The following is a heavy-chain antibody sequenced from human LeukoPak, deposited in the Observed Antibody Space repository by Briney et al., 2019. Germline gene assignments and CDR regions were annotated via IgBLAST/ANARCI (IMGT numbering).Heavy chain of an antibody. CDR1: GGSFSGYY. D-gene: IGHD1/OR15-1a*01. J-gene: IGHJ4*02. V-gene: IGHV4-34*01. CDR2: INHSGST. CDR3: ARLQLNLYNWNILRFDY. Sequence: SETLSLTCAVYGGSFSGYYWSWIRQPPGKGLEWIGEINHSGSTNYNPSLKSRVTISVDTSKNQFSLKLSPVTAADTAVYYCARLQLNLYNWNILRFDYWGQGTLVTVSS.